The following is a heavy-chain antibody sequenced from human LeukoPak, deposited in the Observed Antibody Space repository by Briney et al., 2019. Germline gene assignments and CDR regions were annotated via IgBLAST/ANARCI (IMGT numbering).Heavy chain of an antibody. CDR1: GSSISSGSYY. CDR2: IFTRGTT. CDR3: ARVRRWFGEAGVQYYMYV. Sequence: PSQTLSLTCTVSGSSISSGSYYWNWIRQPAGKGLEWLGNIFTRGTTNYNDSLATRLTISLDTSKNQFSLKLSSVTAADTAVYYCARVRRWFGEAGVQYYMYVCGKGTTVTISS. V-gene: IGHV4-61*09. D-gene: IGHD3-10*01. J-gene: IGHJ6*03.